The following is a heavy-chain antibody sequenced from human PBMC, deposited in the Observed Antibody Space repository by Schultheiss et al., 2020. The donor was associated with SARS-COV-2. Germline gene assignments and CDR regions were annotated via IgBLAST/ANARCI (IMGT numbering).Heavy chain of an antibody. Sequence: GGSLRLSCAASGFTFSSYDMHWVRQATGKGLEWVSAISGSGGSTYYADSVKGRFTISRDNSKNTLYLQMNSLRVEDTAVYYCARDSQRHYHYYGMDVWGQGTTVTVSS. CDR2: ISGSGGST. V-gene: IGHV3-23*01. CDR1: GFTFSSYD. CDR3: ARDSQRHYHYYGMDV. J-gene: IGHJ6*02.